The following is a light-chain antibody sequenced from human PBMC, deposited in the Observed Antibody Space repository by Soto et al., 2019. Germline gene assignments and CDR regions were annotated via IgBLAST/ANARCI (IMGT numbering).Light chain of an antibody. J-gene: IGKJ1*01. Sequence: EIVLTQSPATLSLSPGERATLSCRASQNINTYLAWYQQKVGQAPRLLIYDASNRATGIPARFSGSGSGTDFTLTISSLEPEDFAVYYCLQRSNWPPVTFGQGTKVEIK. CDR3: LQRSNWPPVT. CDR1: QNINTY. CDR2: DAS. V-gene: IGKV3-11*01.